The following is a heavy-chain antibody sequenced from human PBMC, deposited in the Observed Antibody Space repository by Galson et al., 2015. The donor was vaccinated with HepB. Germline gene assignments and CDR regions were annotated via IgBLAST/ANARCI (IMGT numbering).Heavy chain of an antibody. CDR3: AHSYGSPYYFDI. D-gene: IGHD6-13*01. J-gene: IGHJ4*02. CDR1: GFSLSTHAVG. Sequence: PALVKPTQTLTLTCTFSGFSLSTHAVGVGWIRQPPGKALEWLAIVYWDDDKGYSPSLKSRVTITKDTSKNQVVLTMTNMDPVDTSTYYCAHSYGSPYYFDIWGQGTLVTVSS. CDR2: VYWDDDK. V-gene: IGHV2-5*02.